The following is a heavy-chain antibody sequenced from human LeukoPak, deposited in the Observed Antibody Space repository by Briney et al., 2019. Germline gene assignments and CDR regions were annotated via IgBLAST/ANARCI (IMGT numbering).Heavy chain of an antibody. V-gene: IGHV5-51*01. J-gene: IGHJ4*02. Sequence: GESLNITCKGSGYSFTSYWIGWVRQMPGKGLEWMGIIYPGDSDTRYSPSFQGQVTISADKSISTAYLQWSSLKASDTAIYYCARRARYSYGHGYFDYWGQGTLVTVSS. CDR1: GYSFTSYW. D-gene: IGHD5-18*01. CDR2: IYPGDSDT. CDR3: ARRARYSYGHGYFDY.